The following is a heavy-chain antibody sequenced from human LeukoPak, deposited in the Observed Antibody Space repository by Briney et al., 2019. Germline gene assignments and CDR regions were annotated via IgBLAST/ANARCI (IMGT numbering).Heavy chain of an antibody. CDR1: GGSVSSYY. Sequence: SETLSLTCTVSGGSVSSYYWSWIRQPAGKGLEWIGRIYSSGSTDYNPSLKSRVTISVDTSKNQFSLKLSSVTAADTAVYYCARHDNWFGGSDYWGQGTLVTVSS. J-gene: IGHJ4*02. CDR2: IYSSGST. V-gene: IGHV4-4*07. D-gene: IGHD3-10*01. CDR3: ARHDNWFGGSDY.